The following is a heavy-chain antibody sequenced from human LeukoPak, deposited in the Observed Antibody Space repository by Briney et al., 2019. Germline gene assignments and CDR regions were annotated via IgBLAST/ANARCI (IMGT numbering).Heavy chain of an antibody. CDR3: ARHAIDSSGYHLDYFDY. V-gene: IGHV4-34*01. Sequence: SETLSLTCAVYGGSSSGYYWSWTRQPPGKGLEWIGEITDSGSINYNSSLESRVTISLDTSKNQFSPKLSSVTAADTAVYYCARHAIDSSGYHLDYFDYWGQGTLVTVSS. CDR2: ITDSGSI. D-gene: IGHD3-22*01. J-gene: IGHJ4*02. CDR1: GGSSSGYY.